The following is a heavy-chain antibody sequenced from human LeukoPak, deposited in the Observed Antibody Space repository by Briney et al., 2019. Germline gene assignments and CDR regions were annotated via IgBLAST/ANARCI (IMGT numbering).Heavy chain of an antibody. D-gene: IGHD3-22*01. CDR3: ARDSPWYHYDSSGSNWFDP. J-gene: IGHJ5*02. Sequence: PSETLSLTCTVSGGSISSSSYYWGWIRQPPGKGLEWIGSIYYSGSTYYNPSFKSRVTISVDTSKNQFSLKLSSVTAADTAVYYCARDSPWYHYDSSGSNWFDPWGQGTLVTVSS. V-gene: IGHV4-39*07. CDR2: IYYSGST. CDR1: GGSISSSSYY.